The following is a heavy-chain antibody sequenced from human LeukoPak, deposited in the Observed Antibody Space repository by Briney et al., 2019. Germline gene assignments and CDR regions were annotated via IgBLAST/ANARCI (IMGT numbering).Heavy chain of an antibody. J-gene: IGHJ4*02. CDR1: GFSVNSNY. V-gene: IGHV3-66*01. D-gene: IGHD3-9*01. Sequence: GGSLRLSCAASGFSVNSNYMSWVRQAPGKGLEWVSVIYSAGTTFYADSVKGRLSISRDNVKNSLFLQMNSLSDEDTAVYYCARDFLTGYFDYWGQGTLVTVSS. CDR2: IYSAGTT. CDR3: ARDFLTGYFDY.